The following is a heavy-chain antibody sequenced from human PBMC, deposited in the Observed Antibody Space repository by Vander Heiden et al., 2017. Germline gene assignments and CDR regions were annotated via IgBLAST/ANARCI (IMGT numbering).Heavy chain of an antibody. V-gene: IGHV3-30*01. CDR3: ARDYRVGATAWGYFDY. D-gene: IGHD1-26*01. Sequence: QVQLVESGGGVVQPGRSLRLSCAASGFTFSSYAMHWVRQAPGKGLEWVAVISYDGSNKYYADSVKGRFTISRDNSKNTLYLQMNSLRAEDTAVYYCARDYRVGATAWGYFDYWGQGTLVTVSS. CDR1: GFTFSSYA. CDR2: ISYDGSNK. J-gene: IGHJ4*02.